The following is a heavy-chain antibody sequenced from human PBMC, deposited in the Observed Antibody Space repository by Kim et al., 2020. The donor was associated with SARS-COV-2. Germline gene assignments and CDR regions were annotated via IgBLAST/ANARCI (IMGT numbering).Heavy chain of an antibody. D-gene: IGHD6-13*01. CDR2: MNPNSGNT. Sequence: ASVKVSCKASGYTFTSYDINWVRQATGQGLEWMGWMNPNSGNTGYAQKFQGRVTMTRNTSISTAYMELSSLRSEDTAVYYCARVGSSWSTPYTNWFDPWGQGTLVTVSS. CDR3: ARVGSSWSTPYTNWFDP. V-gene: IGHV1-8*01. J-gene: IGHJ5*02. CDR1: GYTFTSYD.